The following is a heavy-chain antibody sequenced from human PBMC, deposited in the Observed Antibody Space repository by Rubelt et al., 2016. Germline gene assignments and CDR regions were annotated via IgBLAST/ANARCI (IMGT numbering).Heavy chain of an antibody. Sequence: QVQLQESGPGLVKSSETLSLTRDVSGYSITSGYYWAWIRPRPGKGLEWIESLWHSGNTYSNPFLQSRITRSVDTSKNQFFLKRSSGTAADTAVDYCACRIGYYGVDVWGQGTTVTVSS. J-gene: IGHJ6*02. CDR1: GYSITSGYY. CDR2: LWHSGNT. V-gene: IGHV4-38-2*01. D-gene: IGHD2-15*01. CDR3: ACRIGYYGVDV.